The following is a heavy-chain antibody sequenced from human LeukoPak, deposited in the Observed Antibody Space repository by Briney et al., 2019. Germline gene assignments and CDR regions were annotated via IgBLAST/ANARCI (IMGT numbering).Heavy chain of an antibody. D-gene: IGHD3-10*01. CDR1: GYTFSTYY. CDR2: IHPTDGST. Sequence: ASVKVSCKTSGYTFSTYYMHWVRQAPRQGLEWLGIIHPTDGSTGYTQKIQGRVTMTRDTATGTVYLELSSLRSEDTAVYWCARANGGGLDYWGQGTLITVSS. CDR3: ARANGGGLDY. J-gene: IGHJ4*02. V-gene: IGHV1-46*01.